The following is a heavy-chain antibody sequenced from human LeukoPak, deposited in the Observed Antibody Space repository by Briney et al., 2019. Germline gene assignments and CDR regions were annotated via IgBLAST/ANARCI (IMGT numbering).Heavy chain of an antibody. CDR3: ATDRCSSTSCPPEWGY. CDR2: ISSSSRTI. J-gene: IGHJ4*02. V-gene: IGHV3-48*01. Sequence: GGSLRLSCAASGFTFSSYSMNWVRQAPGKGLEWVSYISSSSRTIYYADSVKGRFTISRDSAKNSLYLEMNSLRAEDTAVYYCATDRCSSTSCPPEWGYWGQGTLVTVSS. CDR1: GFTFSSYS. D-gene: IGHD2-2*01.